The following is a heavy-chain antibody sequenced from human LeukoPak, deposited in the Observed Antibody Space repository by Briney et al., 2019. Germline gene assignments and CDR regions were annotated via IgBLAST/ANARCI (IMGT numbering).Heavy chain of an antibody. CDR1: GFTFDDYA. V-gene: IGHV3-9*01. CDR3: AKGFLRGCYVVCEFEY. CDR2: ISWNSGSI. D-gene: IGHD5/OR15-5a*01. Sequence: GGSLRLSCAASGFTFDDYAMHWVRQAPGKGLERVSGISWNSGSIGYADSVKGRFTISRDNAKNSRYLQNNRLRAEDTALYYCAKGFLRGCYVVCEFEYRGQGTLVTVSS. J-gene: IGHJ4*02.